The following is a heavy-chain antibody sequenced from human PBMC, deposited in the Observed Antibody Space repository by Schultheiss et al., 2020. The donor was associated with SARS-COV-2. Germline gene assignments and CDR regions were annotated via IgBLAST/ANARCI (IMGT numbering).Heavy chain of an antibody. CDR1: GFTFSSYG. CDR2: ISYDGSNK. CDR3: AKALKRDWFTAFDI. J-gene: IGHJ3*02. V-gene: IGHV3-30*18. D-gene: IGHD3/OR15-3a*01. Sequence: GGSLRLSCAASGFTFSSYGMHWVRQAPGKGLEWVAVISYDGSNKYYADSVKGRFTISRDNSKNTLYLQMNSLRAEDTAVYYCAKALKRDWFTAFDIWGQGTTVTVSS.